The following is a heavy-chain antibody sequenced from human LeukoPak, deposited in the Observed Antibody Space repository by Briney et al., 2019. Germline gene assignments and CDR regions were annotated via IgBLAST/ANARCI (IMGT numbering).Heavy chain of an antibody. CDR3: ARGGGSGYSYG. Sequence: SETLSLTCTVSGGSVRSDSYYWSWIRQPPGKGLEWIGYIYYSGSTNYNPSLKSRVTISVDTSKNQFSLKLTSVTAADTAVYYCARGGGSGYSYGWGQGTLVTVSS. V-gene: IGHV4-61*01. D-gene: IGHD5-18*01. CDR2: IYYSGST. J-gene: IGHJ4*02. CDR1: GGSVRSDSYY.